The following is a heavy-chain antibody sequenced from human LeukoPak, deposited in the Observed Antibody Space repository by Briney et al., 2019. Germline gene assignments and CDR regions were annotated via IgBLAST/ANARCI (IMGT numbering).Heavy chain of an antibody. Sequence: PSETLSLTCTVSGGSINSYYWSWIRQPPGKGLEWIGYIYYSGSTNYNPSLKSRVTISVDTSKNQFSLKLSSVTAADTAVYYCARQAGYCSSTSCYPGFDYWGQGTLVTVSS. V-gene: IGHV4-59*08. CDR1: GGSINSYY. CDR3: ARQAGYCSSTSCYPGFDY. J-gene: IGHJ4*02. D-gene: IGHD2-2*01. CDR2: IYYSGST.